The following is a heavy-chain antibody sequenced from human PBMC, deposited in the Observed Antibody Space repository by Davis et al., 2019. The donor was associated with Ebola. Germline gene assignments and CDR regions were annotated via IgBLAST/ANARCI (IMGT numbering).Heavy chain of an antibody. V-gene: IGHV6-1*01. Sequence: HSQTPSLTCAISGDSLSVNSGGWNWIRQSPSRGLEWLGRTYYNSKWYNDYAVSVKSRITINPDTSRNHFSLQLNSVTPEDTAVYYCARGWFRGSFDYWGQGTPVTVSS. CDR2: TYYNSKWYN. CDR1: GDSLSVNSGG. CDR3: ARGWFRGSFDY. D-gene: IGHD3-10*01. J-gene: IGHJ4*02.